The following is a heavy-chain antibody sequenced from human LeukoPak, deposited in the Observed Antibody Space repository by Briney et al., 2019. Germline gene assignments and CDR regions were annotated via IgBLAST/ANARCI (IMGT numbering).Heavy chain of an antibody. J-gene: IGHJ4*02. CDR1: GFTFSSYA. V-gene: IGHV3-30-3*01. CDR2: ISYDGSNK. CDR3: VRAGRSTSRNYFDY. Sequence: GRSLRLSCAASGFTFSSYAMHWVRQAPGKGLEWVAVISYDGSNKYYADSVKGRFTISRDNSKNTLYLQMNSLRAEDTAVYYCVRAGRSTSRNYFDYWGQGTLVTVSS. D-gene: IGHD2-2*01.